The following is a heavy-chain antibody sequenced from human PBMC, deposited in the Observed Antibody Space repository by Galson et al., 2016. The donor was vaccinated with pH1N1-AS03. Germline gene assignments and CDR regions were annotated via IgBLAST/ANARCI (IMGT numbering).Heavy chain of an antibody. CDR2: IYFSGRT. CDR1: AGSISTYY. D-gene: IGHD2-2*01. V-gene: IGHV4-59*01. J-gene: IGHJ4*02. CDR3: ARVRAEWLGVNSSWYGIDS. Sequence: SETLSLTCTASAGSISTYYWTWIRQPPGRGLEWIGYIYFSGRTNCSPSLKSRANISLDRSRNQFSLNLNSVTAADTAVYYCARVRAEWLGVNSSWYGIDSWGQGTLVTVSS.